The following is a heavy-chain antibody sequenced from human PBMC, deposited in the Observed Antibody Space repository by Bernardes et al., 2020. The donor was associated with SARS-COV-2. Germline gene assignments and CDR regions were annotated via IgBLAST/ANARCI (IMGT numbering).Heavy chain of an antibody. D-gene: IGHD5-12*01. CDR2: IKGDGSQR. Sequence: GGSLRLSCAASGFNFSSYWMSWVRQAPGKGLEWVANIKGDGSQRSSVDSARGRFTISRDNAKNLLYLQINSLRAEDTAVYYCARDLTIMGMDIWGHGTTVKVSS. CDR3: ARDLTIMGMDI. J-gene: IGHJ6*02. V-gene: IGHV3-7*01. CDR1: GFNFSSYW.